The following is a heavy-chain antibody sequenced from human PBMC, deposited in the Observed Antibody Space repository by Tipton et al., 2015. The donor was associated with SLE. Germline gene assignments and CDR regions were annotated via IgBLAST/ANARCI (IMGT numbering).Heavy chain of an antibody. Sequence: TLSLTCTVSGGSVSGYYCTWIRQPPGRGLEYLGYILYPGTTDYNPSLRSRVTMSQDTSKNQFSLKLSSVTAADTAVYYCARTPGGNWFYYYGMDVWGQGTTVTVSS. V-gene: IGHV4-59*02. CDR2: ILYPGTT. CDR3: ARTPGGNWFYYYGMDV. CDR1: GGSVSGYY. D-gene: IGHD4-23*01. J-gene: IGHJ6*02.